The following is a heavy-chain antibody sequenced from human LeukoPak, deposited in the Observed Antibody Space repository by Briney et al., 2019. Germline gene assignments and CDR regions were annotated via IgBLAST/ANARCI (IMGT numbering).Heavy chain of an antibody. CDR3: ARAHLIAAPGYNWFDP. J-gene: IGHJ5*02. CDR2: INPNSGGT. CDR1: GYTFTGFY. D-gene: IGHD6-13*01. V-gene: IGHV1-2*02. Sequence: ASVKVSCKASGYTFTGFYMHWVRQAPGQGLAWMGWINPNSGGTNYAQKFQGRVTMTRDTSINTAYMELSSLRSDDTAVFYCARAHLIAAPGYNWFDPWGQGTLVTVSS.